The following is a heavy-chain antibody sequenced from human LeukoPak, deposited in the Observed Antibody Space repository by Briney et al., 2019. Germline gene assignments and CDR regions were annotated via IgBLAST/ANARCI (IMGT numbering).Heavy chain of an antibody. V-gene: IGHV3-23*01. CDR3: ARRQWAFDI. CDR1: GFTFSSYA. J-gene: IGHJ3*02. D-gene: IGHD6-19*01. Sequence: GGSLRLSCAASGFTFSSYAMSWVRQAPGKGLEWVSAISGSGGSTYYADSVKGRFTISRDNAKNSLYLQMNSLRAEDTAVYYCARRQWAFDIWGQGTMVTVSS. CDR2: ISGSGGST.